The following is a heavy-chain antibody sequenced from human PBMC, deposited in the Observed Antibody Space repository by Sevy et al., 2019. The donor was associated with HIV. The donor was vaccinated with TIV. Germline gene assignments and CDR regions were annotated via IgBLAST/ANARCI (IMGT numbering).Heavy chain of an antibody. V-gene: IGHV3-30*03. CDR2: ISYDGSDI. D-gene: IGHD1-26*01. CDR3: CNGASGSDWGGFDY. J-gene: IGHJ4*02. Sequence: GGSLRLSCEVSGFTFSDYGIHWVRQAPGKGLEWLAVISYDGSDIYYPDSVEGRFTVSRDNSKNTLYLQMNSLRPEAPAVYFCCNGASGSDWGGFDYWGQGTLVTVSS. CDR1: GFTFSDYG.